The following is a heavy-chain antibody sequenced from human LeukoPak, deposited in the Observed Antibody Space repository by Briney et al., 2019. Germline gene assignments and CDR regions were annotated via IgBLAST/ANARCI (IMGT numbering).Heavy chain of an antibody. CDR3: ARDFSRIAAARWFDP. CDR1: GGSISSSSYY. J-gene: IGHJ5*02. Sequence: KPSETLSLTCTVSGGSISSSSYYWGWIRQPPGKGLEWIGSIYYSGSTYYNPSLKSRVTISVDTSKNQFSLKLSSVTAADAAVYYCARDFSRIAAARWFDPWGQGTLVTVSS. CDR2: IYYSGST. D-gene: IGHD6-13*01. V-gene: IGHV4-39*07.